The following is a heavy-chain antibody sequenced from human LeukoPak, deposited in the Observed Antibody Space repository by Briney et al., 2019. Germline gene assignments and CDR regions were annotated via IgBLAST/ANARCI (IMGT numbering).Heavy chain of an antibody. J-gene: IGHJ5*02. CDR3: AKAGYSSSWYGMDWFDP. CDR2: ISSSGSTI. CDR1: GFTFSSYE. D-gene: IGHD6-13*01. V-gene: IGHV3-48*03. Sequence: GGSLRLSCAASGFTFSSYEMNWVRQAPGKGLEWVSYISSSGSTIYYADSVKGRFTISRDNAKNSLYLQMNSLRAEDMALYYCAKAGYSSSWYGMDWFDPWGQGTLVTVSS.